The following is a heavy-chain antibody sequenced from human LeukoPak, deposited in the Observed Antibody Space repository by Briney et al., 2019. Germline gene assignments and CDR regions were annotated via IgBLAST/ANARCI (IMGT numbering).Heavy chain of an antibody. J-gene: IGHJ4*02. CDR3: ASSYGSGRGY. CDR2: ISSTSSTL. Sequence: GGSPRLSCAASGFTFSSYTMNWVRQAPGKGLEWVSYISSTSSTLYYADSVKGRFTISRDNAKNSLYLQMNSLRDEDTAVYYCASSYGSGRGYWGQGTLVTVSS. D-gene: IGHD3-10*01. CDR1: GFTFSSYT. V-gene: IGHV3-48*02.